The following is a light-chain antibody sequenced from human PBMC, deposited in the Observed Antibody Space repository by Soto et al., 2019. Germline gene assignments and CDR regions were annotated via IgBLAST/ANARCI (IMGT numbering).Light chain of an antibody. CDR3: QQANSFPRT. J-gene: IGKJ1*01. Sequence: EIVMTQSPATLSVSPGERATLSCRASQSVSSNLAWYQQKPGQAPRLLIYGASTRATGIPARFSGSGSGTDFTLTISSLQPEDFATYYCQQANSFPRTFGQGTRWIS. CDR1: QSVSSN. V-gene: IGKV3-15*01. CDR2: GAS.